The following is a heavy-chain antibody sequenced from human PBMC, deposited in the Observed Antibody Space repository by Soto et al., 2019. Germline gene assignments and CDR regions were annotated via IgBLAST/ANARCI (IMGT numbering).Heavy chain of an antibody. J-gene: IGHJ4*02. Sequence: PGGSLRLSCAASGFTFSSYGMHWVRQAPGKGLEWVAVISYDGSNKYYADSVKGRFTISRDNSKNTLYLQMNSLRAEDTAVYYCAKDRTMIVVVNPLDYWGQGTLVTVSS. V-gene: IGHV3-30*18. CDR1: GFTFSSYG. CDR2: ISYDGSNK. CDR3: AKDRTMIVVVNPLDY. D-gene: IGHD3-22*01.